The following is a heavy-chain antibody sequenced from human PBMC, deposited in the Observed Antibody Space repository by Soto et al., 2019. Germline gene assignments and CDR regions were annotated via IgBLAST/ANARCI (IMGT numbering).Heavy chain of an antibody. CDR2: NYYSGST. J-gene: IGHJ4*02. V-gene: IGHV4-39*01. CDR1: GGSISSSSYY. D-gene: IGHD2-2*01. CDR3: ARREVPAGSGDY. Sequence: QLQLQESGPGLVKPSATLSLTCTVSGGSISSSSYYWGWIRQPPGKGLEWIGSNYYSGSTYYNPSLKSRATISVDTSKNQFSLKLSSVTAADTAVYYCARREVPAGSGDYWGQGTLVTVSS.